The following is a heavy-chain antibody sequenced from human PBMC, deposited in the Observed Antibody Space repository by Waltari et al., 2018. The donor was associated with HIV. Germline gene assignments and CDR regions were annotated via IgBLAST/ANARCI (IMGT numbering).Heavy chain of an antibody. V-gene: IGHV3-9*01. CDR1: GLTFDDYA. D-gene: IGHD3-3*01. CDR2: ISWNSGDI. Sequence: EVQLVESGGGSVQPGRSLRLSCPASGLTFDDYAMQWVRQPPGKGLEWVSGISWNSGDIAYADSVKGRFTISRDNTKNSLFLQMNSVRVEDTALYYCVKDGASTIFGVLNGMDVWGQGTTVTVSS. CDR3: VKDGASTIFGVLNGMDV. J-gene: IGHJ6*02.